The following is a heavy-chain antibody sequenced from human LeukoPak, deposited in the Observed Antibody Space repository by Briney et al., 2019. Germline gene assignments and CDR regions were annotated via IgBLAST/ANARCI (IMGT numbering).Heavy chain of an antibody. CDR1: GFSLRTFT. CDR2: IGSTTTDM. Sequence: PGGSLRPSCAASGFSLRTFTLHWVRQALGKGLEWVSSIGSTTTDMSYTGSVKGRFSISRDNAKSSLSLQMNSLRVEDTAVYYCTRDRLFDCWGQGTLVTVSS. D-gene: IGHD6-6*01. V-gene: IGHV3-21*01. CDR3: TRDRLFDC. J-gene: IGHJ4*02.